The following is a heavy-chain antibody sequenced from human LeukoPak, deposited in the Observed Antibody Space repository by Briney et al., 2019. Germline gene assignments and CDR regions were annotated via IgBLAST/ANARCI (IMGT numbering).Heavy chain of an antibody. Sequence: GGSLRLSCAASGFTVSCHYMSWVRQAPWKGLAWVSVSYSGGCTYYADRVKGRFTISRDNSKNTLYLQMNSLRAEDTAVYYCARDHPLHEAIDIWGQGTMVTVSS. CDR1: GFTVSCHY. CDR3: ARDHPLHEAIDI. CDR2: SYSGGCT. V-gene: IGHV3-53*01. J-gene: IGHJ3*02.